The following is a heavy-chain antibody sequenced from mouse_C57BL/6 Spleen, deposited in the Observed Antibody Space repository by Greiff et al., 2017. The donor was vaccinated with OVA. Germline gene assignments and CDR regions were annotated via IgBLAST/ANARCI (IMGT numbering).Heavy chain of an antibody. CDR3: TAGFYGSTDWYFDV. Sequence: EVKLVESGGGLVQPGGSMKLSCVASGFTFSNYWMNWVRQSPEKGLEWVAQIRLKSDNYATHYAESVKGRFTISRDDSKSSVYLQMNNLRAEDTGIYYCTAGFYGSTDWYFDVWGTGTTVTVSS. V-gene: IGHV6-3*01. J-gene: IGHJ1*03. D-gene: IGHD1-1*01. CDR2: IRLKSDNYAT. CDR1: GFTFSNYW.